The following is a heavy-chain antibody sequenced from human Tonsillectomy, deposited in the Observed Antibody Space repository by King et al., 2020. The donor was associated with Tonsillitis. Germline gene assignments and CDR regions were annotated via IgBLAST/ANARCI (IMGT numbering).Heavy chain of an antibody. D-gene: IGHD1-14*01. J-gene: IGHJ6*02. CDR3: ARAQGTSLENYYYYGMDV. CDR2: ISGYTGNT. V-gene: IGHV1-18*04. CDR1: GYTFTSYG. Sequence: QLVQSGAEVKKPGASVKVSCKASGYTFTSYGISWVRQAPGRGLEWMGWISGYTGNTNYAQKFQGRVTMTTDTSTSTAYMDLRSLRSDDTAGYYCARAQGTSLENYYYYGMDVGGQGTTVTVSS.